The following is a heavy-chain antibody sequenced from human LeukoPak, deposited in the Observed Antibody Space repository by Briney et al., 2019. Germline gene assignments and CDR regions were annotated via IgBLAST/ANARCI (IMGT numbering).Heavy chain of an antibody. CDR2: INDDGRST. CDR1: GFTFSSYW. CDR3: VRVAAAGKGFDY. J-gene: IGHJ4*02. V-gene: IGHV3-74*01. D-gene: IGHD6-13*01. Sequence: PGGSLRLSCAASGFTFSSYWMHWVRQAPGKGLVGVSRINDDGRSTSYADSVKGRFTISRDNAKNTLYLQMNSLRAGDTAVYYCVRVAAAGKGFDYWGQGTLVTVSS.